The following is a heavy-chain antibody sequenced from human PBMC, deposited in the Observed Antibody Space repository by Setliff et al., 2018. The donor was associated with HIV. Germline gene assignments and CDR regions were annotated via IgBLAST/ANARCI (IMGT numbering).Heavy chain of an antibody. CDR2: IIPFHGTV. J-gene: IGHJ4*02. Sequence: SVKVSCKASGATFKTYAMSWVRQTPGQGLEWLGGIIPFHGTVNYAQKFRGRVTITTDKLMTIAYLDLNSLRAEDTALYYCAKGSDWPPYYFDHWGQGTLVTVSS. CDR3: AKGSDWPPYYFDH. CDR1: GATFKTYA. V-gene: IGHV1-69*10. D-gene: IGHD6-19*01.